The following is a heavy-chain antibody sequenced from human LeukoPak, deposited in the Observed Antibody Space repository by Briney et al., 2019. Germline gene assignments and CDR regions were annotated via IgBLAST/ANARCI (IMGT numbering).Heavy chain of an antibody. V-gene: IGHV5-51*01. CDR2: IYPGDSDT. J-gene: IGHJ4*02. CDR1: GYRFTNYW. CDR3: VRRAEDGDDY. Sequence: GESLKISCKGSGYRFTNYWIGWVRQMPGKGLEWMGIIYPGDSDTRYSPSFQGQVTISVDKSISTAYLQWSSLKASDTAIYYCVRRAEDGDDYWGQGTLVTVSS. D-gene: IGHD4-17*01.